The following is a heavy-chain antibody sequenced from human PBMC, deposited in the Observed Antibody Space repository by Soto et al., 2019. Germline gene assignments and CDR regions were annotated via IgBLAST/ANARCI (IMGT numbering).Heavy chain of an antibody. CDR1: GYTFTGYY. J-gene: IGHJ4*02. CDR2: INPNSGGT. D-gene: IGHD3-22*01. CDR3: ARGSEHYYDSSGYYHPDFDY. Sequence: VASVKVSCKASGYTFTGYYMHWVRQAPGQGLEWMGWINPNSGGTNYAQKFQGRVTMTRDTSISTAYMELSRLRSDDTAVYYCARGSEHYYDSSGYYHPDFDYWGQGTLVTVSS. V-gene: IGHV1-2*02.